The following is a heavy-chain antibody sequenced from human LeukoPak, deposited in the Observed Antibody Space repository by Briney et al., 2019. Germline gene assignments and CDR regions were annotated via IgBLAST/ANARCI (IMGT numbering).Heavy chain of an antibody. CDR2: IYTSGST. D-gene: IGHD3-10*01. V-gene: IGHV4-61*02. J-gene: IGHJ6*03. CDR3: ARIIRGSGSYYYYYYYYMDV. CDR1: GDSITSGTYY. Sequence: SETLSLTCTVSGDSITSGTYYWTWIRQPAGKGLEWIGRIYTSGSTNYKPSLKSRVTISVDTSKNQISLRLSSVTAADTAVYYCARIIRGSGSYYYYYYYYMDVWGKGTTVTISS.